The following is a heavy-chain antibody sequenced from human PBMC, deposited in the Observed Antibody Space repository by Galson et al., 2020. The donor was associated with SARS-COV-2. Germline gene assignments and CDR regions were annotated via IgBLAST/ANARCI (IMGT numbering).Heavy chain of an antibody. J-gene: IGHJ3*02. CDR3: AREPYYYGSGRVDAFDI. CDR1: GFTVSSNY. V-gene: IGHV3-53*01. CDR2: IYSGGST. Sequence: GGSLRLSCAASGFTVSSNYMSWVRQAPGKGLEWVSVIYSGGSTYYADSVKGRFTISRDNSKNTLYLQMNSLRAEDTAVYYCAREPYYYGSGRVDAFDIWGQGTMVTVSS. D-gene: IGHD3-10*01.